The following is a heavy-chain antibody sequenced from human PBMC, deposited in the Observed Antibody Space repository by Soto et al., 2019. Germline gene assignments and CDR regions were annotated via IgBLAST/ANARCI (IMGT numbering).Heavy chain of an antibody. CDR3: ARRIVLMVYATRRNWFDP. D-gene: IGHD2-8*01. V-gene: IGHV4-34*01. CDR2: INHRVST. Sequence: SATLSLTCAVYGASXSGYYLTWIRQPPGQGVEWIGEINHRVSTNYNPSLKRRVTISVDKSKNQFSLKLSSVTAADTAVYYCARRIVLMVYATRRNWFDPWGQGTLVSVSS. J-gene: IGHJ5*02. CDR1: GASXSGYY.